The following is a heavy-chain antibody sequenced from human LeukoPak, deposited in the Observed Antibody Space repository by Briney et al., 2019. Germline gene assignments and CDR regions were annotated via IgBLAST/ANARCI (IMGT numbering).Heavy chain of an antibody. J-gene: IGHJ4*02. CDR2: INHSGST. CDR3: ARLYGNYQNYFDY. D-gene: IGHD1-7*01. V-gene: IGHV4-34*01. CDR1: GGSFSGYY. Sequence: PSETLSLTCAVYGGSFSGYYWSWIRQPPGKGLEWIGEINHSGSTNYNPSLKSRVTISVDTSKNQFSLKLRSVTAADTAVYFCARLYGNYQNYFDYWGQGTLVTVSS.